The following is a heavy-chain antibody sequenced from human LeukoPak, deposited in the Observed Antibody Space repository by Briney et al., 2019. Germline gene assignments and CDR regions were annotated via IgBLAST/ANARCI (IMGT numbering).Heavy chain of an antibody. CDR1: GFTFSSYG. CDR2: ISATGGST. J-gene: IGHJ4*02. CDR3: AKGGYSSGWRNYFDY. D-gene: IGHD6-19*01. Sequence: GGSLRLSCAASGFTFSSYGITWVRQAPGKGLEWVSTISATGGSTYYADSVKGRFTISRDNSKDTLYLQMNSLRAEDTAVYYCAKGGYSSGWRNYFDYWGQGTLVTGSS. V-gene: IGHV3-23*01.